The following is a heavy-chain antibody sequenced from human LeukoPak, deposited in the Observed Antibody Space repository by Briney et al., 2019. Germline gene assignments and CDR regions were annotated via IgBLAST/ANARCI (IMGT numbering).Heavy chain of an antibody. CDR3: ARHGIPWLQIPNWFDP. Sequence: GGSLRLSCAASGFTFSSYGMHWVRQAPGKGLEWVAVIWYDGSNKYYADSVKGRFTISRDNSKNTLYLQMNSLRAEDTAVYYCARHGIPWLQIPNWFDPWGQGTLVTVSS. J-gene: IGHJ5*02. CDR2: IWYDGSNK. CDR1: GFTFSSYG. D-gene: IGHD5-24*01. V-gene: IGHV3-33*01.